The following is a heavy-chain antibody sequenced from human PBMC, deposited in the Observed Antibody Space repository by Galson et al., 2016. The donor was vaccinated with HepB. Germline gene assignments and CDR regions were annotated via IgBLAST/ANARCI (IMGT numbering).Heavy chain of an antibody. CDR2: IYYSGST. J-gene: IGHJ6*02. CDR1: AGSISSYY. V-gene: IGHV4-59*01. D-gene: IGHD2-8*02. CDR3: ALVRPRYYHHGMDV. Sequence: SETLSLTCTVSAGSISSYYWSWIRQPPGKGLECIGYIYYSGSTNYNPPLKSRVTITVDTSKNQSSLKLSSVTAADTAVYYCALVRPRYYHHGMDVWGQGTTVTVSS.